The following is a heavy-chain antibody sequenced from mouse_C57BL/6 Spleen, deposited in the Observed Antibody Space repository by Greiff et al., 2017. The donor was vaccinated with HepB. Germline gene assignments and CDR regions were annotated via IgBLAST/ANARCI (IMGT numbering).Heavy chain of an antibody. Sequence: QVQLQQPGAELVTPGASVKLSCKASGYTFTSYWMHWVKQRPGQGLEWIGEIDPSDSYTNYNQKFKGKSTLTVDKSSSTAYMQLSSLTSEDSAVDYCARVEGSSGYLWFAYWGQGTLVTVSA. CDR1: GYTFTSYW. D-gene: IGHD3-2*02. V-gene: IGHV1-69*01. CDR2: IDPSDSYT. J-gene: IGHJ3*01. CDR3: ARVEGSSGYLWFAY.